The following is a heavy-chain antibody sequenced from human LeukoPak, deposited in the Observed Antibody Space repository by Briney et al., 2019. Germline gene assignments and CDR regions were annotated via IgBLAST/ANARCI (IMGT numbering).Heavy chain of an antibody. CDR1: GFTFXXXX. V-gene: IGHV3-30*18. CDR3: AKDAFAYYDSSGYFDY. Sequence: GGSLRLXXAASGFTFXXXXXXXVRQAPGXXXXXXXXXLYDGSNKYYADSVKXXFTXSRDNSKNTLYLQMNSLRAEETAVYYCAKDAFAYYDSSGYFDYWGQGTLVTVSS. D-gene: IGHD3-22*01. CDR2: XLYDGSNK. J-gene: IGHJ4*02.